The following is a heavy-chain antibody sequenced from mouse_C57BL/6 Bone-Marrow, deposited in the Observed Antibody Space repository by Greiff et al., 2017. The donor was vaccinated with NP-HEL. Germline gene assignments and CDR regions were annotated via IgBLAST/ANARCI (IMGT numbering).Heavy chain of an antibody. V-gene: IGHV1-15*01. CDR2: IDPETGGT. J-gene: IGHJ3*01. D-gene: IGHD2-5*01. CDR3: TRYDYSNYVVFAY. Sequence: QVQLQQSGAELVRPGASVTLSCKASGYTFTDYEMHWVKQTPVHGLEWIGAIDPETGGTAYNQKFKGKAILTADKSSSTAYMELRSLTSEDSAVYYCTRYDYSNYVVFAYWGQGTLVTVSA. CDR1: GYTFTDYE.